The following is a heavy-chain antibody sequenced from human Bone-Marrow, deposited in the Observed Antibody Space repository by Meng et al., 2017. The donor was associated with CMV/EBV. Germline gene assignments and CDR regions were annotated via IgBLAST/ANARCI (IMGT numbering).Heavy chain of an antibody. J-gene: IGHJ4*02. Sequence: GGSLRLSCAASGFTFSSYDMHWVRQATGKGLEWVSAIGTAGDTYYPGSVKGRFTISRENAKNSLYLQMNSLRAGDTAVYYCAKSTTSSYYFDDWGQGTLVTVSS. CDR3: AKSTTSSYYFDD. CDR2: IGTAGDT. CDR1: GFTFSSYD. V-gene: IGHV3-13*01. D-gene: IGHD2-2*01.